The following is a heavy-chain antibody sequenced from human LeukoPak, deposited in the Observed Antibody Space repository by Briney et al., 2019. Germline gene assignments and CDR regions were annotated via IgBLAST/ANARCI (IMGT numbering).Heavy chain of an antibody. V-gene: IGHV3-20*01. CDR2: INWNGDST. CDR3: ARNLGITMVRGVTWFDP. Sequence: GGSLRLSCAVSGFTFEDYGMSWVRQVPGKGLEWVSGINWNGDSTGYADSVKGRFTISRDNAKNSLYVQMNSLRAEDTALYHCARNLGITMVRGVTWFDPWGQGTLVTVSS. J-gene: IGHJ5*02. D-gene: IGHD3-10*01. CDR1: GFTFEDYG.